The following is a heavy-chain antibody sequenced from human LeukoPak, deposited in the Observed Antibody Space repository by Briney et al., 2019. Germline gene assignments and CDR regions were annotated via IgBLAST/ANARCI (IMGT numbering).Heavy chain of an antibody. CDR2: INWNGGNT. V-gene: IGHV3-20*04. Sequence: GGSLRLSCAASGFTFDDYGMSWVRQAPGKGLEWVSGINWNGGNTGYADSVKGRFTISRDNAKNSLYLQMNSLRAEDTAVYYCARDLLGWELHYFDYWGQGTLVTVSS. D-gene: IGHD1-26*01. J-gene: IGHJ4*02. CDR1: GFTFDDYG. CDR3: ARDLLGWELHYFDY.